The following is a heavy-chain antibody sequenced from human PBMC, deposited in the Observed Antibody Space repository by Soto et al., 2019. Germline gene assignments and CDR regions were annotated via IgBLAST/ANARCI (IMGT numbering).Heavy chain of an antibody. CDR1: GGSISSYY. CDR3: ARTTTPFYGGNSGWFAP. D-gene: IGHD4-17*01. J-gene: IGHJ5*02. Sequence: SETLSLTCTVSGGSISSYYWSWIRQPPGKGLEWIGYIYYSGSTNYNPSLKSRVTISVDTSKNQFSLKLSSVTAADTAVYYCARTTTPFYGGNSGWFAPWGQGTLVTVSS. CDR2: IYYSGST. V-gene: IGHV4-59*08.